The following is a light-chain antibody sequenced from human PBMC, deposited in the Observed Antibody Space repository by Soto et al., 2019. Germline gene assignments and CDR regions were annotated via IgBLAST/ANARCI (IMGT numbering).Light chain of an antibody. J-gene: IGKJ3*01. CDR3: QQYGRSPGLFT. CDR1: QSVSSTY. CDR2: GAS. V-gene: IGKV3-20*01. Sequence: EIVLTQSPGTLSLSPGERATLSCRASQSVSSTYLAWYQQKPGQAPRLLIYGASSRATGIPDRFSGSGSGTDFTLTISRLXPXXXXXXYCQQYGRSPGLFTFGPGTXVDIK.